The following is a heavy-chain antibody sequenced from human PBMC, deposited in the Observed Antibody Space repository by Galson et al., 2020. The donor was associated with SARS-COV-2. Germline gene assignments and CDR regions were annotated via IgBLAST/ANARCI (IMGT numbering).Heavy chain of an antibody. Sequence: ASETLSLTCSVSGDSISSSSYYWGWVRQPPGKGLEWIGSIYKTGSTYYNPSLKSRVTMSVDTSKNQFSLELRSETAADTAVYYCARRGYCGGDCYWFDPWGQGSLVTVSS. D-gene: IGHD2-21*02. CDR3: ARRGYCGGDCYWFDP. J-gene: IGHJ5*02. CDR1: GDSISSSSYY. CDR2: IYKTGST. V-gene: IGHV4-39*01.